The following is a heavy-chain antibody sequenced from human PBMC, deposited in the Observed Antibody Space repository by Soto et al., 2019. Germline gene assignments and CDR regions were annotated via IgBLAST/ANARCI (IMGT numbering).Heavy chain of an antibody. D-gene: IGHD3-9*01. V-gene: IGHV3-30-3*01. J-gene: IGHJ4*02. CDR2: ISYDGSNK. Sequence: GSLRLSGAASGFTFSSYAMHWVRQAPGKGLEWVAVISYDGSNKYYADSVKGRFTISRDNSKNALYLQMNSLRAEDTAVYYCARGHWADTERNVLRYFDWLSTYFDYWGQGTLVTVSS. CDR1: GFTFSSYA. CDR3: ARGHWADTERNVLRYFDWLSTYFDY.